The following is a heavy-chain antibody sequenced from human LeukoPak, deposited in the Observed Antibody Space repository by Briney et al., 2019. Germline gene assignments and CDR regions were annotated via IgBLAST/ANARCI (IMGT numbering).Heavy chain of an antibody. D-gene: IGHD6-19*01. CDR2: ISSSSSYI. J-gene: IGHJ3*02. Sequence: GGSLRLSCAASGFTFSSYSMNWVRQAPGKGLEWVSSISSSSSYIYYADSVTGRFTISRDNAKNSLYLQMNSLRAEDTAVYYCAGEEQWLVGAFDIWGQGTMVTVSS. CDR1: GFTFSSYS. V-gene: IGHV3-21*01. CDR3: AGEEQWLVGAFDI.